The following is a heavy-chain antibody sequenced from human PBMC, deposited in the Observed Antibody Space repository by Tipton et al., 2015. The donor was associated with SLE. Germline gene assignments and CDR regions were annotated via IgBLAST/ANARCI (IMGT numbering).Heavy chain of an antibody. V-gene: IGHV4-34*01. CDR1: GFTVSSNY. J-gene: IGHJ3*02. CDR2: INHSGST. Sequence: LRLSCAASGFTVSSNYMSWIRQPPGKGLEWIGEINHSGSTNYNPSLKSRVTTSVDTSKNQFSLKLSSVTAADTAVYYCARGAPKDAFDIWGQGTMVTVSS. CDR3: ARGAPKDAFDI.